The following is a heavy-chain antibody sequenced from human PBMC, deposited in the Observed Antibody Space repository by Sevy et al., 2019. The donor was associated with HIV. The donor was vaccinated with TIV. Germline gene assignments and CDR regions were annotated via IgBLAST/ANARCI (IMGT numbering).Heavy chain of an antibody. CDR2: ISYDGSNK. CDR1: GFTFSSYA. J-gene: IGHJ3*02. CDR3: AKGADYYDSSGYYYGAFDI. V-gene: IGHV3-30-3*01. D-gene: IGHD3-22*01. Sequence: GGSLRLSCAASGFTFSSYAMHWVRQAPGKGLEWVAVISYDGSNKYYADSVKGRFTISRDNSKNTLYLQMNSLRAEDTAVYYCAKGADYYDSSGYYYGAFDIWGQGTMVNVSS.